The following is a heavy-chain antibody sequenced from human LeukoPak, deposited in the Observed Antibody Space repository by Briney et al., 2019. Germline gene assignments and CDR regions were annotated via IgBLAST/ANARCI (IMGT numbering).Heavy chain of an antibody. Sequence: PGGALRLSCSASGFTFSSYEMNWGRQAPGEGLGWVLYISSSGSTIYYADSVKGRFTISRDNAKNSLYLQMNSLRAEDTAVYYCAREWDSSTSKYYYYYGMDVWGKGTTVTVSS. CDR2: ISSSGSTI. CDR3: AREWDSSTSKYYYYYGMDV. CDR1: GFTFSSYE. V-gene: IGHV3-48*03. D-gene: IGHD2-2*01. J-gene: IGHJ6*04.